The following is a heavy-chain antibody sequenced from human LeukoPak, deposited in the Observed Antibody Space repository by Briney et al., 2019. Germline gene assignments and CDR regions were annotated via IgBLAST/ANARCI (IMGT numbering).Heavy chain of an antibody. D-gene: IGHD6-13*01. V-gene: IGHV1-8*02. Sequence: ASVKVSCKASGYTFTSYGINWVRQATGQGLEWMGWMNPNSGNTGYAQKFQGRVTMTRNTSISTAYMELSSLRSEDTAVYYCASSRQQQLVPYYFDYWGQGTLVTVSS. J-gene: IGHJ4*02. CDR2: MNPNSGNT. CDR1: GYTFTSYG. CDR3: ASSRQQQLVPYYFDY.